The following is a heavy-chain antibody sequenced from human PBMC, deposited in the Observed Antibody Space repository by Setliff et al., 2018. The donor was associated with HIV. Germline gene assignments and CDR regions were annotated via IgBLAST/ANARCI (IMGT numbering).Heavy chain of an antibody. D-gene: IGHD6-13*01. CDR1: GYSISSGYY. J-gene: IGHJ3*02. CDR2: ISYTGNT. Sequence: PSETLSLTCAVSGYSISSGYYWGWIRQPPGKGLEWIGYISYTGNTNYNPSLKSRVTISVDTSKNQFSLKLTSVTAADTAVYNCARMLSSSTWYPFDAFDIWGQGTMVTVSS. CDR3: ARMLSSSTWYPFDAFDI. V-gene: IGHV4-38-2*01.